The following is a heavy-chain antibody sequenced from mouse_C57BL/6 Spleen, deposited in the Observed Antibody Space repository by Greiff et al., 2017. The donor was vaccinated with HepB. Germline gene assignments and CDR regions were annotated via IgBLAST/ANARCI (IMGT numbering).Heavy chain of an antibody. CDR1: GYTFTSYT. CDR2: INPSSGYT. CDR3: ARGEGYYYAMDY. V-gene: IGHV1-4*01. Sequence: QVHVKQSGAELARPGASVKMSCKASGYTFTSYTMHWVKQRPGQGLEWIGYINPSSGYTKYNQKFKDKATLTADKSSSTAYMQLSSLTSEDSAVYYCARGEGYYYAMDYWGQGTSVTVSS. J-gene: IGHJ4*01.